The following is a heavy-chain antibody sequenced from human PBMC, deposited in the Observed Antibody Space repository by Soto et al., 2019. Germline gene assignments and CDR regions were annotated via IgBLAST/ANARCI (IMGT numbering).Heavy chain of an antibody. CDR3: ARGGHIAVVTASFDY. V-gene: IGHV1-46*02. Sequence: QVQLVQSGAEVKKPGASVKVSCKPSGYTFNTYYLHWVRQAPGQALEWMGVIHPGGGGTTYAQKFLGRVTVTRDTATTTVFMELSSRRSDDAAVYYCARGGHIAVVTASFDYWGQGTLVTVSS. J-gene: IGHJ4*02. CDR2: IHPGGGGT. CDR1: GYTFNTYY. D-gene: IGHD2-21*02.